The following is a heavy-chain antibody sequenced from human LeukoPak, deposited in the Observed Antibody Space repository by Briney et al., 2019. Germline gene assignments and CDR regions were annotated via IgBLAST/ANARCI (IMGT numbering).Heavy chain of an antibody. J-gene: IGHJ6*03. CDR1: GYTFTSYD. D-gene: IGHD3-10*01. Sequence: GASVKVSCKASGYTFTSYDINWVRQATGQGLEWVGWMNPNSGNTGYAQKFQGRVTMTRNTSISTAYMELRSLRSDDTAVYYCARTPTRIIMVRGYYYMDLWGKGTTVTISS. CDR2: MNPNSGNT. V-gene: IGHV1-8*01. CDR3: ARTPTRIIMVRGYYYMDL.